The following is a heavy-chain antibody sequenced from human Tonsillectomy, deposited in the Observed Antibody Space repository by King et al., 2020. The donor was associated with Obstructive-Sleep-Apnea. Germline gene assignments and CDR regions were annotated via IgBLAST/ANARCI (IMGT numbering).Heavy chain of an antibody. CDR3: ARHAXGFFYYGMXV. V-gene: IGHV7-4-1*02. Sequence: QLVQSGSELKRPGASXXVXXXAXGYXFTXXXXNXVRQAPGQGLEWMGWINPNTGXXTYAQGFTGRFXFXLDTXATTAYLQISSLRAEDTAVYYCARHAXGFFYYGMXVXGXXTTXXXSS. CDR1: GYXFTXXX. CDR2: INPNTGXX. J-gene: IGHJ6*02.